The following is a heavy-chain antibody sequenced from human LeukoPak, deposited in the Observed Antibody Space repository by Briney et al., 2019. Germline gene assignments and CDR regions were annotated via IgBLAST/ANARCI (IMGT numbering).Heavy chain of an antibody. Sequence: SETLSLTCTVSGGSISSYYWSWIRQPPGKGLEWIGYIYTSRSTNYNPSLKSRVTISVDASKNQFSLKLSSVTAADTAVYYCARVQSEYQLLFDNYYYYMDVWGKGTTVTVSS. J-gene: IGHJ6*03. CDR2: IYTSRST. CDR1: GGSISSYY. V-gene: IGHV4-4*09. CDR3: ARVQSEYQLLFDNYYYYMDV. D-gene: IGHD2-2*01.